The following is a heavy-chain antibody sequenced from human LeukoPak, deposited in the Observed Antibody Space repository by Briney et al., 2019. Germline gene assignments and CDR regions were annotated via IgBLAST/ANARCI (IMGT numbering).Heavy chain of an antibody. V-gene: IGHV3-48*02. D-gene: IGHD6-19*01. J-gene: IGHJ4*02. CDR1: GFTFSSYS. CDR3: ARICSSGCRTPSGGY. CDR2: ISSSSSTI. Sequence: PGRSLRLSCAASGFTFSSYSMNWVRQAPGKGLEWVSYISSSSSTIYYADSVKGRFTISRDNAKNSLYLQMNSLRDEDTAVYYCARICSSGCRTPSGGYWGQGTLVTVSS.